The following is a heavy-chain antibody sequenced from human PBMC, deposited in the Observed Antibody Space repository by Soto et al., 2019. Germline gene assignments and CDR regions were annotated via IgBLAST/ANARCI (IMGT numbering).Heavy chain of an antibody. Sequence: ASVKVSCEASGYTFTTYAIHWVRQAPGQRFEWIGWITTVNGNTQYSQNLQGRVTLTRDTSTSTAYMELRSLRSDDTAVYYCARDGITLAGSFDYWGQGTLVTVSS. CDR1: GYTFTTYA. CDR3: ARDGITLAGSFDY. V-gene: IGHV1-3*04. J-gene: IGHJ4*02. D-gene: IGHD6-19*01. CDR2: ITTVNGNT.